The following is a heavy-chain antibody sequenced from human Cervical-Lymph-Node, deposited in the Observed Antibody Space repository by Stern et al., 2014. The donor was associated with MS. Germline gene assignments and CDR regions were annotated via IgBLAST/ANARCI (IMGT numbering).Heavy chain of an antibody. J-gene: IGHJ4*02. Sequence: VQLVESGGGVVQPGRSLRLSCAASGFIFSNYAMHWVRQAPGKGLDWVAFVSNAGSKQFYADSVKVLFTISRDTANNTPHLQINSLRPEDTAVYYCGRDTCRGGGCYFRYWGQGILITVSS. V-gene: IGHV3-30*14. CDR3: GRDTCRGGGCYFRY. D-gene: IGHD2-15*01. CDR2: VSNAGSKQ. CDR1: GFIFSNYA.